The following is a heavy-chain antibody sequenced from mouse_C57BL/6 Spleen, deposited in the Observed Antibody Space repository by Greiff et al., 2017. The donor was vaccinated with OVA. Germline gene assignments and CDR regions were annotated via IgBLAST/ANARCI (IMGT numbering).Heavy chain of an antibody. J-gene: IGHJ1*03. D-gene: IGHD1-1*01. CDR3: VRGNYYGSSYDVYWYFDV. CDR2: IRRKSNNYAT. Sequence: EVMLVESGGGLVQPKGSLKLSCAASGFSFNTYAMNWVRQAPGKGLEWVARIRRKSNNYATYYAVSVKDRFTISRADSESMLYLQMNNLKTEDTAMYYCVRGNYYGSSYDVYWYFDVWGTGTTVTVSS. CDR1: GFSFNTYA. V-gene: IGHV10-1*01.